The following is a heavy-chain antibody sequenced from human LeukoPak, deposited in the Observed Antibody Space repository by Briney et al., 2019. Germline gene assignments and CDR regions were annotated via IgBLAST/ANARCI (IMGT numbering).Heavy chain of an antibody. Sequence: SETLSLTCTVSGGSISSGSYYWSWNRQPAGKGLEWIGRIYTSGSTNYNPSLKSRVTISVDTSKNQFSLKLSSVTAADTAVYYCARDNSGYDDYYYYYYMDVWGKGTTVTVSS. J-gene: IGHJ6*03. CDR1: GGSISSGSYY. CDR3: ARDNSGYDDYYYYYYMDV. D-gene: IGHD5-12*01. V-gene: IGHV4-61*02. CDR2: IYTSGST.